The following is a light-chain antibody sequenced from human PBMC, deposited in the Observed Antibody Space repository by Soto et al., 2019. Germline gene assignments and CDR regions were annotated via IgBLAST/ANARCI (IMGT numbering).Light chain of an antibody. CDR3: QQRSNWPPT. J-gene: IGKJ1*01. V-gene: IGKV3-11*01. CDR2: DAS. CDR1: QSVSRN. Sequence: EVVLTQSPATLYLSPGERATLSCRASQSVSRNLAWYQQKPGQAPRLLIYDASNRATGIPARFSGSGSGTDFTLTISSLEPEDFAVYYCQQRSNWPPTFGQGTKVDIK.